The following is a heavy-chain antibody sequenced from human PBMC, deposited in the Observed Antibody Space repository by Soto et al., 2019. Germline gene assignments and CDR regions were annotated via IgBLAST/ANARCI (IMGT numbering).Heavy chain of an antibody. CDR2: ISGIGGST. J-gene: IGHJ4*02. Sequence: EVQLLESGGGLVQPGGSLRLSCAASGFTGLTFGYFAMSWVRQAPGKGLEWVSGISGIGGSTSYADSVRGRFTISRDTSRNALYLQMKSLRAEDTATYYCARSTTTILATAILDYWGQGTLVTVSA. D-gene: IGHD3-3*01. CDR1: GFTGLTFGYFA. V-gene: IGHV3-23*01. CDR3: ARSTTTILATAILDY.